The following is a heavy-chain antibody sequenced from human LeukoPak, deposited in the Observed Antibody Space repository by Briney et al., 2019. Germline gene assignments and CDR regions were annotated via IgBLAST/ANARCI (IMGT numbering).Heavy chain of an antibody. J-gene: IGHJ4*02. Sequence: GASVKVSCTASGYTFTSYGISWVRQAPGQGLEWMGWISAYNGNTNYAQKFQGRVTITRDTSISTAYMELSSLRSDDTAVYYCARNWFVSGTYVFDNWGQGTLATVSS. D-gene: IGHD1-26*01. V-gene: IGHV1-18*01. CDR3: ARNWFVSGTYVFDN. CDR1: GYTFTSYG. CDR2: ISAYNGNT.